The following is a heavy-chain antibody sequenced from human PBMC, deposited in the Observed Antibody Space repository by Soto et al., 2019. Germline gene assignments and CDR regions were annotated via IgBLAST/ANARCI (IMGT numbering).Heavy chain of an antibody. CDR3: AHRPGYVTGGNFFAP. V-gene: IGHV2-5*02. CDR1: GFSLTTGVS. Sequence: QINLKESGPTLVKPTQTLTLTCSFSGFSLTTGVSVNWIRQPPEKALEWLALIYWDDDTRYSPSLRSRLSITKDTSKNQVVLTVTNVDPADTATYFCAHRPGYVTGGNFFAPCGQVILVTVS. D-gene: IGHD5-12*01. J-gene: IGHJ5*02. CDR2: IYWDDDT.